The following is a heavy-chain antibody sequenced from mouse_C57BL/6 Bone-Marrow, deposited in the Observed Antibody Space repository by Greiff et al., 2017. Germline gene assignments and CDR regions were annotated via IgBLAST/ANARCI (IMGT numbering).Heavy chain of an antibody. CDR3: SGDGGSSYGAMDD. CDR2: IDPSDSET. D-gene: IGHD1-1*01. J-gene: IGHJ4*01. Sequence: QVQLQQPGAELVRPGSSVKLSCKASGYTFTSYWMHWVKQRPIQGLEWIGNIDPSDSETHYNQKFKDKATLTVDKSSSTAYMQLSSLTSEDSAVYYCSGDGGSSYGAMDDWGQGTSVTVSS. CDR1: GYTFTSYW. V-gene: IGHV1-52*01.